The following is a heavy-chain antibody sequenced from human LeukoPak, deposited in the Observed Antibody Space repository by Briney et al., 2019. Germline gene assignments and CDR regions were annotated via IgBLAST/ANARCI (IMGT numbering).Heavy chain of an antibody. CDR3: ARSYSNHLFGMDV. V-gene: IGHV3-66*01. Sequence: GGSLRLSCAASGFTVSSYYMTWVRQAPGKGLEWVSVIYSGGSTYYADSVKGRVAISRDNSKNTVFLQMNSVRVEDTAVYYCARSYSNHLFGMDVWGQGTTVTVSS. D-gene: IGHD4-11*01. CDR1: GFTVSSYY. J-gene: IGHJ6*02. CDR2: IYSGGST.